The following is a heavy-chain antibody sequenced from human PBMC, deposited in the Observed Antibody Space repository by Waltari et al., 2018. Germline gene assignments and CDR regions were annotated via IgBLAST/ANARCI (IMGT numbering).Heavy chain of an antibody. D-gene: IGHD7-27*01. Sequence: QAQLVESGGGLVKPGGSLRLSCAASGFTFSDYYMSWIRQAPGKGLGWVAYSSSSGSTVYSADSVKGRFTISRDNAKNSLYRQMNSLRAEDTAVYYCARSRYWGPFDYWGQGTLVTVSS. CDR2: SSSSGSTV. CDR3: ARSRYWGPFDY. J-gene: IGHJ4*02. CDR1: GFTFSDYY. V-gene: IGHV3-11*04.